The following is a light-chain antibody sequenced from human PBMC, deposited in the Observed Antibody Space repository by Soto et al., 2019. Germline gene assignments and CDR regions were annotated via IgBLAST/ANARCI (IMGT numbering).Light chain of an antibody. J-gene: IGLJ2*01. Sequence: SYELTQPPSVSVAPGQTARITCGGNNIEIKSVHWYQQEPGQAPVLVVYDDGDRTTGIPERFSGSKSGNTATLTTSRVEAGDEADYYCQVWDTTNPVIFGGGTQLTVL. CDR2: DDG. V-gene: IGLV3-21*02. CDR3: QVWDTTNPVI. CDR1: NIEIKS.